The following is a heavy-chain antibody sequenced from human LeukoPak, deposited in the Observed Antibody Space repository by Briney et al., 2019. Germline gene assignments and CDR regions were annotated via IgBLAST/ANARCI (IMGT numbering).Heavy chain of an antibody. D-gene: IGHD2-8*01. CDR1: GFTFSSYA. Sequence: GGSLRLSCAASGFTFSSYAVSWFRQPPAKGLEWVSSISGSGGSTYSADSVKSRFTISRDNSKNTLYLQMNSLRAEDTALYYCAKDRSCTNDICHGDFDYWGQGTLVTVSS. CDR3: AKDRSCTNDICHGDFDY. CDR2: ISGSGGST. J-gene: IGHJ4*02. V-gene: IGHV3-23*01.